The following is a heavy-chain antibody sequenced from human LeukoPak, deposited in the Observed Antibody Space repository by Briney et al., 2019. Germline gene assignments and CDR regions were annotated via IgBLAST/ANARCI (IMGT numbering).Heavy chain of an antibody. V-gene: IGHV3-48*01. J-gene: IGHJ4*02. CDR2: ISSSGITI. CDR3: RSYYYDSSGSYFDY. Sequence: GGSLRLSCAASGYTFSTYSMNWVRQAPGKGLECFSYISSSGITIYYADSVKGRFTISRDDSKNTLYLQMNSLRAEDTAVFYCRSYYYDSSGSYFDYWGQGTLVTVSS. CDR1: GYTFSTYS. D-gene: IGHD3-22*01.